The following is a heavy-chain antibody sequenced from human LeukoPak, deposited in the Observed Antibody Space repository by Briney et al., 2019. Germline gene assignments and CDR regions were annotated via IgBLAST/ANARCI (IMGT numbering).Heavy chain of an antibody. Sequence: PSETLSLTCTVSGGSISSYYWSWIRQPAGEGLEWIGHIYSTGSTNYNPSLKSRVTISVDTSKNQFSLKLSSVTAADTAVYYCARNARYSNWFDPWGQGTLVTVSS. D-gene: IGHD1-26*01. CDR3: ARNARYSNWFDP. J-gene: IGHJ5*02. CDR2: IYSTGST. CDR1: GGSISSYY. V-gene: IGHV4-4*07.